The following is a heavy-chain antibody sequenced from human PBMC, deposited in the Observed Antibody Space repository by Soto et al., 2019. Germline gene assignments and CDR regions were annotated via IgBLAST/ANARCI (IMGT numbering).Heavy chain of an antibody. V-gene: IGHV3-9*01. J-gene: IGHJ6*03. CDR3: AKVGGGPYYYYMDV. CDR2: ISWNSGSI. Sequence: GGSLRLSCAASGFTFDDYAMHWVRQAPGKGLEWVSGISWNSGSIGYADSVKGRFTISRDNAKNSLYLQMNSLRAEDTALYYCAKVGGGPYYYYMDVWGKGTTVTVSS. D-gene: IGHD3-16*01. CDR1: GFTFDDYA.